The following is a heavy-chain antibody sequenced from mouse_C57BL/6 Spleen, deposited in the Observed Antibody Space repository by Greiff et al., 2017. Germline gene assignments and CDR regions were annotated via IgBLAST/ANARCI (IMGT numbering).Heavy chain of an antibody. Sequence: VQLQQSGAELARPGASVKLSCKASGYTFTSYGISWVKQRTGQGLEWIGEIYPRSGNTYYNEKFKGKATLTADKSSSTAYMELRSLTSEDSAVYFCARRRAIYYGNYDAMDYWGQGTSVTVSS. CDR3: ARRRAIYYGNYDAMDY. CDR1: GYTFTSYG. CDR2: IYPRSGNT. J-gene: IGHJ4*01. V-gene: IGHV1-81*01. D-gene: IGHD2-1*01.